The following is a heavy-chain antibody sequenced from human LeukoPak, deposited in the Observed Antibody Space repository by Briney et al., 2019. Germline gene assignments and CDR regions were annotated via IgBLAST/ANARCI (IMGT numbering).Heavy chain of an antibody. D-gene: IGHD6-19*01. CDR2: ISAYNVNT. Sequence: ASVKVSCKASGYTFISYGISWVRQAPGQGLEWVGWISAYNVNTNYAQKLQGRVTMTTDTSTSTAYMELSSLRSGDTAVYYCARGIAVASLDYWGQGTLVTVSS. J-gene: IGHJ4*02. CDR1: GYTFISYG. CDR3: ARGIAVASLDY. V-gene: IGHV1-18*01.